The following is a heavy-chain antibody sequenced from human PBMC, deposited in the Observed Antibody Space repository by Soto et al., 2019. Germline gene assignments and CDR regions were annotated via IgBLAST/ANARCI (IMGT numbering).Heavy chain of an antibody. CDR1: GFTFSSYA. V-gene: IGHV3-64*01. J-gene: IGHJ6*02. D-gene: IGHD2-21*01. CDR2: ITSNGGNT. Sequence: DVQLVESGGGLVQPGGSLRLSCAASGFTFSSYAMHWVRQAPGKGLEYVSAITSNGGNTDYASSVKGRFTISRDNSKNTLYLQMGSLRAEDMAVYYCARRIPFGYGMDVWGQGTTVTVSS. CDR3: ARRIPFGYGMDV.